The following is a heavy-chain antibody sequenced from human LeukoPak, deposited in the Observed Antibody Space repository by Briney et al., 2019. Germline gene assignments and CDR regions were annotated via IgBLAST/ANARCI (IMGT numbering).Heavy chain of an antibody. CDR1: GYSFTSYG. Sequence: GESLKISCKGSGYSFTSYGISWVRQAPGQGLEWMGWISAYNGNTNYAQKLQGRVTMTTDTSTSTAYMELRSLRSDDTAVYYCAREVSVTTVTTEGYYGMDVWGQGTTVTVSS. CDR3: AREVSVTTVTTEGYYGMDV. J-gene: IGHJ6*02. CDR2: ISAYNGNT. V-gene: IGHV1-18*01. D-gene: IGHD4-17*01.